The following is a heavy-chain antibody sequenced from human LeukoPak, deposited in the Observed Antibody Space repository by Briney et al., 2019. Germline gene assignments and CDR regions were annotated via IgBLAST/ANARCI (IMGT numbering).Heavy chain of an antibody. D-gene: IGHD5-18*01. CDR2: ISWNSGSI. CDR1: GFTFYDYA. V-gene: IGHV3-9*01. Sequence: GGSLRLSCAASGFTFYDYAMHWVRHAPGKGLEWVSGISWNSGSIVYADSVKGRFTISRDNAKNSLYLQMNSLRAEDTALYYCAKGTGYSYGNNWFDPWGQGTLVTVSS. CDR3: AKGTGYSYGNNWFDP. J-gene: IGHJ5*02.